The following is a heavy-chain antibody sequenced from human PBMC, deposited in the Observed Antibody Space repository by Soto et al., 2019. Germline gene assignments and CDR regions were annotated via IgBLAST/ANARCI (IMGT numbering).Heavy chain of an antibody. CDR2: ISYDGSNK. CDR3: AKRHSMKLVDY. CDR1: GFTFSSYG. J-gene: IGHJ4*02. D-gene: IGHD4-4*01. Sequence: QVQLVESGGGVVQPGRSLRLSCAASGFTFSSYGMHWVRQAPGKGLEWVAVISYDGSNKYYADSVKGRFTISRDNSKNTLYLQMNSLRAEDTAVYYCAKRHSMKLVDYWGQGTLVTVSS. V-gene: IGHV3-30*18.